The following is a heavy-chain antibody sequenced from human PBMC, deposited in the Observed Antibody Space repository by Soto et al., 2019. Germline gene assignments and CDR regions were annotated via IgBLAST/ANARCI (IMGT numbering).Heavy chain of an antibody. J-gene: IGHJ6*02. Sequence: PGESLKISCKGSGYSFTSYWISWVRQMPGKGLGWMGRIDPSDSYTNYSPSFQGHVTISADKSISTAYLQWSSLKASDTAMYYCASKDTAMVAPYYYYGMDVWGQGTTVTV. D-gene: IGHD5-18*01. V-gene: IGHV5-10-1*01. CDR1: GYSFTSYW. CDR2: IDPSDSYT. CDR3: ASKDTAMVAPYYYYGMDV.